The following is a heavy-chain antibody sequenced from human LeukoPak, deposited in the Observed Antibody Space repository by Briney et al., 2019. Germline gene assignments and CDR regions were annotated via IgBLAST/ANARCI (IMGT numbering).Heavy chain of an antibody. Sequence: PGGSLRLSCAVSGFTLSSHAMSWVRQAPGKGLEWVSGIRGSGGVTYYADTVKGRFTISRDNSKNTLNLQMNSLRAEDAGVYFCAKGAPNYFDYWGQGTLVTVSP. CDR1: GFTLSSHA. CDR2: IRGSGGVT. J-gene: IGHJ4*02. CDR3: AKGAPNYFDY. V-gene: IGHV3-23*01. D-gene: IGHD1-26*01.